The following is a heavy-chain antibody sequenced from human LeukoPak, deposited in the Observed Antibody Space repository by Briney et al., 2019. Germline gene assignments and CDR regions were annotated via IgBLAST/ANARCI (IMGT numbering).Heavy chain of an antibody. J-gene: IGHJ4*02. D-gene: IGHD6-13*01. V-gene: IGHV3-64*01. CDR2: ISTNGGTT. CDR1: GFTFSNYA. Sequence: GGSLRLSCAASGFTFSNYAMHWVRQAPGEGLEYVSAISTNGGTTYYANSVRGRFTIPRDNSKNTLYLQMGSLRAEDMAVYFCARGGSTWPLDYWGQGTLVTVSS. CDR3: ARGGSTWPLDY.